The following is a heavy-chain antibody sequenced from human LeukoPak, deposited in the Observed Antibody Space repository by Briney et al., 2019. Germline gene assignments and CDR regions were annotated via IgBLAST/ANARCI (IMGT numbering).Heavy chain of an antibody. D-gene: IGHD3-10*01. CDR1: GFTFSSYA. CDR3: AKDWLGSHGMDV. CDR2: ISYDGSNK. J-gene: IGHJ6*02. Sequence: GRSLRLSCAASGFTFSSYAMHWVRQAPGKGLEWVAVISYDGSNKYYADSVKGRFTISRDNSKNTLYLQMNSLRAEDTAVYYCAKDWLGSHGMDVWGQGTTVTVSS. V-gene: IGHV3-30*04.